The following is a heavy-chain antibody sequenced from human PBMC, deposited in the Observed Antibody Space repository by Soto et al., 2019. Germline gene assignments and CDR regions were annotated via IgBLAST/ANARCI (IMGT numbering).Heavy chain of an antibody. CDR3: AREGNYYPPGV. CDR1: GGSISSGDYY. D-gene: IGHD3-10*01. CDR2: IYYSGST. J-gene: IGHJ6*02. V-gene: IGHV4-30-4*01. Sequence: SETLSLTCTVSGGSISSGDYYWSWIRQPPGKGLEWIGYIYYSGSTYYNPSLKSRVTISVDTSKNQFSPKLSSVTAADTAVYYCAREGNYYPPGVWGQGTTVTVSS.